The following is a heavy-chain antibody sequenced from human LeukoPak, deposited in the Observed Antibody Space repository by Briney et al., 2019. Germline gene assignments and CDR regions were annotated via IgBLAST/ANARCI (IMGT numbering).Heavy chain of an antibody. V-gene: IGHV4-59*02. D-gene: IGHD2-21*01. CDR1: GGSVSSYY. J-gene: IGHJ2*01. CDR3: AREANSPTARYWYFDL. CDR2: VYYSGST. Sequence: SETLSLTCTVSGGSVSSYYWSWMRQSPGKGLEWIGYVYYSGSTNYNPALKSRVTISLDTSESQFSLELSSVTAADTAVYYCAREANSPTARYWYFDLWGRGTQVTVSS.